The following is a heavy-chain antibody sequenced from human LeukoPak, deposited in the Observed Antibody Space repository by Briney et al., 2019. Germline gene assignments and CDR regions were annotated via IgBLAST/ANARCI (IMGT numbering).Heavy chain of an antibody. CDR1: GFTFSSYG. Sequence: GGSLRLSCAASGFTFSSYGMHLVRQAPGKGLEWLAVIWYDGSNKYYADSVKGRFTISRDNSKNTLYLQMNSLRAEDTAVYYCAKDRGVVTATFDYWGQGTLVTVSS. J-gene: IGHJ4*02. CDR3: AKDRGVVTATFDY. CDR2: IWYDGSNK. D-gene: IGHD2-21*02. V-gene: IGHV3-33*06.